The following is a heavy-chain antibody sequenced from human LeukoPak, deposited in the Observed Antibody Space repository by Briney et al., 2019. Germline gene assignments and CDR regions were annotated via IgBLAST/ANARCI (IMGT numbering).Heavy chain of an antibody. CDR2: INPNSGGT. Sequence: ASVKVSCKASGYTFTGYYMHWVRQAPGQGLGWMGWINPNSGGTNYAQKFQGRVTMTRDTSISTAYMELSRLRSDDTAVYYCARSTGTYSDMVRGVTTPDNWFDPWGQGTLVTASS. CDR1: GYTFTGYY. CDR3: ARSTGTYSDMVRGVTTPDNWFDP. D-gene: IGHD3-10*01. J-gene: IGHJ5*02. V-gene: IGHV1-2*02.